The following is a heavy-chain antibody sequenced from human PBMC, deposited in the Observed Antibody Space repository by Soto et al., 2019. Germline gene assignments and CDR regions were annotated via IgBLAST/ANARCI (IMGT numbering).Heavy chain of an antibody. CDR2: ISSSGSTI. CDR3: ARESEDLTSNFDC. J-gene: IGHJ4*02. CDR1: GFTFSDYY. Sequence: PGGSLRLSCAASGFTFSDYYMSWIRQAPGKGLEWVSYISSSGSTIYYADSVKGRFTISRDNAKNSLYLEMNSLRAEDTAVYYCARESEDLTSNFDCWGQGTLVTVSS. V-gene: IGHV3-11*04.